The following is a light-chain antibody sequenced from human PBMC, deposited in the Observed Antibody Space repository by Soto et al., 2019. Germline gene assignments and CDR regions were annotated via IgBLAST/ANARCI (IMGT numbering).Light chain of an antibody. CDR1: QSISAW. V-gene: IGKV1-5*03. Sequence: DIQITQSPSTLSASVGDRVSINCRASQSISAWLAWYQQKPGKAPRLLIYKASTLEIGVPSRFSGSGSGTEFTLTISSLQPDDVATYYCQQYSDYSWTFGQGTK. CDR3: QQYSDYSWT. CDR2: KAS. J-gene: IGKJ1*01.